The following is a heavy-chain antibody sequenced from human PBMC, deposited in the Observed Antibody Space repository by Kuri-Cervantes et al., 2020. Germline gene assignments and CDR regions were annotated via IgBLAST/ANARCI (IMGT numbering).Heavy chain of an antibody. V-gene: IGHV4-38-2*02. Sequence: SETLSLTCAVSGYSISSGYYWGWIRQPPGKGLEWIGSIYHSGSTYYNPSLKSRVTISVDTSKNQFSLKLSSVTAADTAVYYCAREGRIPAAIINRPYFDYWGQGTLVTVSS. CDR3: AREGRIPAAIINRPYFDY. D-gene: IGHD2-2*01. J-gene: IGHJ4*02. CDR2: IYHSGST. CDR1: GYSISSGYY.